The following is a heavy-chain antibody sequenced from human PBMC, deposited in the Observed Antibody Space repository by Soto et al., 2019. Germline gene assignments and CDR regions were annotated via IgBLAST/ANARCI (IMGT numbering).Heavy chain of an antibody. V-gene: IGHV3-30*18. J-gene: IGHJ6*02. CDR3: AKPVVPAVKIAYGMDV. CDR1: GFTFSSYG. CDR2: ISYDGSNK. Sequence: GGSLRLSCAASGFTFSSYGMHWVRQAPGKGLEWMAVISYDGSNKYYADSVKGRFTISRDNSKNTLYLQMNSLRAEDTAVYYCAKPVVPAVKIAYGMDVWGQGTTVTVSS. D-gene: IGHD2-2*01.